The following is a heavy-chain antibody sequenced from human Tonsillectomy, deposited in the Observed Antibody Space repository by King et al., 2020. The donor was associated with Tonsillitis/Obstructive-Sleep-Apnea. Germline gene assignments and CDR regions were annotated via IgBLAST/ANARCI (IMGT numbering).Heavy chain of an antibody. J-gene: IGHJ5*02. V-gene: IGHV2-5*02. CDR2: LYWDDDK. D-gene: IGHD2-2*01. Sequence: TLKESGPTLVKPTQTLTLTCTFSGFSLSTSGVGVGWIRQPPGKALEWLALLYWDDDKRYSPSLKSRLTITQDTSKNQVVPTMTNMDPVAPATYYCAHSFLGSCSSTSCRSLRNWFDPWGQGTLVTVSS. CDR1: GFSLSTSGVG. CDR3: AHSFLGSCSSTSCRSLRNWFDP.